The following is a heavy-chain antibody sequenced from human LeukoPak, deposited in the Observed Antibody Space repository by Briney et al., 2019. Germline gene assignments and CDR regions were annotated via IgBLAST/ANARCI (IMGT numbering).Heavy chain of an antibody. CDR1: GFTVSSNY. J-gene: IGHJ3*02. CDR3: ARQVGLYAFDI. D-gene: IGHD1-26*01. V-gene: IGHV3-66*04. CDR2: IYSGGST. Sequence: PGGSLRLSCAASGFTVSSNYMSWVRQAPGKGLEWVSVIYSGGSTYYADSVKGRFTISRDNSKNTLYLQMNSLRAEDTAVYYCARQVGLYAFDIWGQGTMVTVSS.